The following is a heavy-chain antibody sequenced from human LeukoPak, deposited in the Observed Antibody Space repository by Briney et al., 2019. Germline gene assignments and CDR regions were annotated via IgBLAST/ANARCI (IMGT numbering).Heavy chain of an antibody. Sequence: GGSLRLSCAASGFTFSRYGMHWVRQAPGKGLEWVAVISYDGSNKYYADSVKGRFTISRDNSKNTLYLQMNSLRAEDTAVYYCAKDHGGIAIWGQGTMVTVSS. CDR2: ISYDGSNK. D-gene: IGHD6-13*01. CDR1: GFTFSRYG. V-gene: IGHV3-30*18. CDR3: AKDHGGIAI. J-gene: IGHJ3*02.